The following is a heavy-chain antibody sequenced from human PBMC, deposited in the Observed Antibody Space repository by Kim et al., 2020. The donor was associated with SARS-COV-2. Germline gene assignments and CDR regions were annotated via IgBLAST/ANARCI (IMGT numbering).Heavy chain of an antibody. V-gene: IGHV4-59*01. CDR2: IYYSGST. Sequence: SETLSLTCTVSGGSISNYYWSCIRQPPGKGLEWIGYIYYSGSTNYNPSLKSRVTISVDTSKNQFSLKLNSVTAADTAVYYCARVRPSQWLVGDWYFDLWGRGTLVTVSS. CDR1: GGSISNYY. J-gene: IGHJ2*01. D-gene: IGHD6-19*01. CDR3: ARVRPSQWLVGDWYFDL.